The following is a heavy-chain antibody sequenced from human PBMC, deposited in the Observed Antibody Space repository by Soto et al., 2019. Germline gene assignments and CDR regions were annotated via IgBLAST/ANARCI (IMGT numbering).Heavy chain of an antibody. D-gene: IGHD2-15*01. Sequence: SETLSLTCTVSGGSISSSSYYWGWIRQPPGKGLEWIGSIYYSGSTYYNPSLKSRVTISVDTSKNHFSLKLSSVTAADTAVYYCARDRDGSCYFDYWGQGTLVTVSS. V-gene: IGHV4-39*07. J-gene: IGHJ4*02. CDR3: ARDRDGSCYFDY. CDR2: IYYSGST. CDR1: GGSISSSSYY.